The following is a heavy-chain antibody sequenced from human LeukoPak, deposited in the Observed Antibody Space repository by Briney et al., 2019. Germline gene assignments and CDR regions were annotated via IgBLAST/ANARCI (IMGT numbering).Heavy chain of an antibody. Sequence: GGSLRLSCAASGLIFNNYAMSWVRQASGKGLQWVAAMSGTGDNTDYADSVWGRFTISRDNSKNTLYLQMNSLRVEDTALSYCALYNTSFWFDPWGQGTLVTVSS. J-gene: IGHJ5*02. V-gene: IGHV3-23*01. CDR1: GLIFNNYA. D-gene: IGHD1-14*01. CDR2: MSGTGDNT. CDR3: ALYNTSFWFDP.